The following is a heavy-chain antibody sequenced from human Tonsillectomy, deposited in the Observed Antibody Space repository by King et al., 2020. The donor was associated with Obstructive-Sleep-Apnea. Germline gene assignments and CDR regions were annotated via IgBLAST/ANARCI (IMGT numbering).Heavy chain of an antibody. D-gene: IGHD3-9*01. CDR2: INHSGST. CDR3: ARGPAFLTGLSSCAFDI. V-gene: IGHV4-34*01. J-gene: IGHJ3*02. CDR1: GGSFSGYY. Sequence: QVQLQQWGAGLLKPSETLSLTCAVYGGSFSGYYWSWIRQPPGKGLGWIGEINHSGSTNYNPSLKIRVTISVDTSKNQFSLTLSSVTAADTSVYYCARGPAFLTGLSSCAFDIWGQGTMVTVSS.